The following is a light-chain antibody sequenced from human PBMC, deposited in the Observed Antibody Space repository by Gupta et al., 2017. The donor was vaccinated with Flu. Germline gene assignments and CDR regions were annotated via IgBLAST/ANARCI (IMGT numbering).Light chain of an antibody. CDR1: SSDVGAYNY. J-gene: IGLJ1*01. Sequence: ITNSCTGTSSDVGAYNYGSWYQQHPAKAPNLMIYDVSNRPAGVSNRFSGSKSGNTASLTISGRQTEDEADYYCISLTNITSYVFGTGTKVTVL. CDR2: DVS. CDR3: ISLTNITSYV. V-gene: IGLV2-14*04.